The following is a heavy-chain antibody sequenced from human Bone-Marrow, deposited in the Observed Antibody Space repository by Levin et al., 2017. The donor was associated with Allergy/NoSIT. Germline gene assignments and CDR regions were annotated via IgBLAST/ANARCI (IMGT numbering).Heavy chain of an antibody. CDR3: ATRAVPGDY. V-gene: IGHV1-18*04. CDR1: GYIFRNYG. CDR2: ISGYNGKA. D-gene: IGHD4-17*01. J-gene: IGHJ4*02. Sequence: ASVKVSCRASGYIFRNYGIYWVRQAPGQGLEWMGWISGYNGKADYGQNLQGRVTMTADTSTSTAYMELTRLRYEDTAVYYCATRAVPGDYWGQGTQVIVSS.